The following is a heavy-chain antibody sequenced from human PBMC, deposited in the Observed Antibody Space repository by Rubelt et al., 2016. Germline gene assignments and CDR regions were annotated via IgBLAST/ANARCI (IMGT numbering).Heavy chain of an antibody. J-gene: IGHJ4*02. D-gene: IGHD6-13*01. CDR2: ISYDGSNE. CDR3: ARTYRSTWYYFDY. V-gene: IGHV3-30*04. Sequence: QVQLVESGGGLVKPGGSLRLSCAASGFTFSKYSMHWVRQAPGKGLEWLAIISYDGSNEYYTESVKGRFTISRDDSKNTLYLQMNSLRAEDTAVYYCARTYRSTWYYFDYWGQGTLVTVSS. CDR1: GFTFSKYS.